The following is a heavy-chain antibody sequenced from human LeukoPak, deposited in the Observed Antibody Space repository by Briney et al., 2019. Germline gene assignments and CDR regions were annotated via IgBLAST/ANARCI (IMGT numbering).Heavy chain of an antibody. V-gene: IGHV3-48*03. J-gene: IGHJ5*02. CDR1: GFTFSDYE. Sequence: PGGSLRLSCAASGFTFSDYEMNWVRQAPGKGLEWVSYISSSGSTIYYADSVKGRFTISRDNAKNSLYLQMNSLRAEDTAVYYCARGVTMIGRLRFDPWGQGTLVTVSS. CDR2: ISSSGSTI. D-gene: IGHD3-22*01. CDR3: ARGVTMIGRLRFDP.